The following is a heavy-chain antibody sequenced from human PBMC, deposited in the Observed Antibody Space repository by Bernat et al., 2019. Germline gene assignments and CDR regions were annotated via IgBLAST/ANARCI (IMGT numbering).Heavy chain of an antibody. Sequence: QVQLVQSGAEVKKPGASVKVSCKASGYTFTSYGISWVRQAPGQGLEWMGWISAYNGNTNYAQKLQGRVTMTTDTSTSTAYMELRSLRSDDAAVYYCARVIGGVLEWLRSYGMDVWGQGTTVTVSS. CDR2: ISAYNGNT. J-gene: IGHJ6*02. CDR1: GYTFTSYG. V-gene: IGHV1-18*01. CDR3: ARVIGGVLEWLRSYGMDV. D-gene: IGHD3-3*01.